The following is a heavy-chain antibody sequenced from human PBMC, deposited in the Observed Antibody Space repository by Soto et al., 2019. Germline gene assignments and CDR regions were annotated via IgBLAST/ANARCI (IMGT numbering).Heavy chain of an antibody. V-gene: IGHV4-59*12. Sequence: ETLSLTCTVSGGSISSYYWSWIRKPPGKGLEWIGYIYYSGSTNYNPSLKSRVTISVDTSKNQFSLKLSSVTAADTAVYYCARVVANYYYYMDVWGKGTTVTVSS. CDR2: IYYSGST. D-gene: IGHD2-15*01. J-gene: IGHJ6*03. CDR1: GGSISSYY. CDR3: ARVVANYYYYMDV.